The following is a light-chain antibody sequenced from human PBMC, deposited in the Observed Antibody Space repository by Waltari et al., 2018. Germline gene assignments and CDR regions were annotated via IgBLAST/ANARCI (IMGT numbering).Light chain of an antibody. CDR2: EDR. V-gene: IGLV2-23*01. CDR1: ISDRWVYYL. Sequence: QSALTQPASVSGSPGQSITISCTATISDRWVYYLTPWYQQHQGKVPKLMIYEDRKRPSGLSKRFSGFKSGNTASLTISGLQAEDEADYYCCSYAAGGSSVLFGGGTKLTVL. CDR3: CSYAAGGSSVL. J-gene: IGLJ2*01.